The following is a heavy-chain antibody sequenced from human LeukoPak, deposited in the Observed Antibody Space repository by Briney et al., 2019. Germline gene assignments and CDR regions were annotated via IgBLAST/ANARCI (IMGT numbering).Heavy chain of an antibody. Sequence: PSETLSLTCTVSGGSISSYYWSWIRQPPGKGLEWIGYIYYSGSTNYNPSLKSRVTISVDTSNNQFSLKLSSVTAADTAVYYCARHEHADCSSTSCFPYYFDYWGQGTLVTVSS. V-gene: IGHV4-59*08. CDR1: GGSISSYY. CDR3: ARHEHADCSSTSCFPYYFDY. J-gene: IGHJ4*02. D-gene: IGHD2-2*01. CDR2: IYYSGST.